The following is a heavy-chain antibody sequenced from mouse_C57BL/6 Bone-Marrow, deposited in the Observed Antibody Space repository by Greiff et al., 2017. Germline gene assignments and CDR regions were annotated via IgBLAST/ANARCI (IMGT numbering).Heavy chain of an antibody. CDR2: IDPSDSYT. V-gene: IGHV1-50*01. D-gene: IGHD2-10*01. J-gene: IGHJ4*01. CDR1: GYTFTSYW. CDR3: ASSYYGSYGYAMDY. Sequence: VQLQQPGAELVKPGASVKLSCKASGYTFTSYWMQWVKQRPGQGLEWIGEIDPSDSYTNYNQKFKGKATLTVDTSSSTAYMQLSSLTSEDSAVYYGASSYYGSYGYAMDYWGQGTSVTVSS.